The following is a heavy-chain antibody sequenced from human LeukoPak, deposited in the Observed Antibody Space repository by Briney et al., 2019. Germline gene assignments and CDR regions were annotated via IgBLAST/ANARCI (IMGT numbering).Heavy chain of an antibody. CDR1: GFTFSSYG. CDR2: ISYDGSNK. V-gene: IGHV3-30*03. Sequence: GGSLRLSCAASGFTFSSYGMHWVRQAPDKGLEWVAVISYDGSNKYYADSVKGRFTISRDNSKNTLYLQMNSLRAEDTAVYYCATDYGSGSYWGQGTLVTVSS. J-gene: IGHJ4*02. CDR3: ATDYGSGSY. D-gene: IGHD3-10*01.